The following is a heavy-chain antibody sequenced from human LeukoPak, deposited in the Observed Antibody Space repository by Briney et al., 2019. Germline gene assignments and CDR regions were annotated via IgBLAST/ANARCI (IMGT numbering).Heavy chain of an antibody. J-gene: IGHJ4*02. V-gene: IGHV3-74*01. CDR3: ARDRGGYSGYDGSHPGY. Sequence: GGSLRLSCAASGFTFSSYWMHWVRQPPGKGLVWVSRINSDGSSTSYADSVKGRFTISRDNAKNTLYLQMNSLRAEDTAVYYCARDRGGYSGYDGSHPGYWGQGTLVTVSS. CDR2: INSDGSST. D-gene: IGHD5-12*01. CDR1: GFTFSSYW.